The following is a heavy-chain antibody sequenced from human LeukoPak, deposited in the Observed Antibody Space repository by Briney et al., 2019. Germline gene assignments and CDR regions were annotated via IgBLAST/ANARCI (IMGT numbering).Heavy chain of an antibody. V-gene: IGHV3-7*01. D-gene: IGHD3-10*01. CDR1: GFTFSRYW. J-gene: IGHJ4*02. CDR2: IKEDGSEK. Sequence: GGSLRLSCAASGFTFSRYWMSWVRQAPGKGPEWLANIKEDGSEKYYVDSVKGRFTISRDNAKNSLYLQMNSLRAEDTSVYYCASGSREWWGQGTLVTVSS. CDR3: ASGSREW.